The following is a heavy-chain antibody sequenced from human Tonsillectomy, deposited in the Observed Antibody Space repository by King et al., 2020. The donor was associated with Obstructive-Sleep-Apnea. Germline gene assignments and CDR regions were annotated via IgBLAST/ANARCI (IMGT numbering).Heavy chain of an antibody. CDR1: GFTSGSYW. CDR3: ARDGSSSSSRQGDGMDV. J-gene: IGHJ6*02. CDR2: IKQDGSEK. V-gene: IGHV3-7*03. D-gene: IGHD2-2*03. Sequence: VQLVESGGGLVQPGGSLRLSCAASGFTSGSYWMSWVRQAPGKGLEWLANIKQDGSEKYYVDSVKGRFTISRDNAKKSLYLQMNSLRAEDTAVYYCARDGSSSSSRQGDGMDVWGQGTTFTVSS.